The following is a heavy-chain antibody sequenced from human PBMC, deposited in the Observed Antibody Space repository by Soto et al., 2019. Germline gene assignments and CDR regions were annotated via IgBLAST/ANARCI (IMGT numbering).Heavy chain of an antibody. CDR2: IIPILGIA. Sequence: SVKVSCKASGGTFSSYTISWVRQAPGQGLEWMGRIIPILGIANYAQKLQGRVTITADKSTSTAYMEQSSLRSEDTAVYYCARDESLPAAIGSWFDPGGQGTLVTVSS. V-gene: IGHV1-69*04. D-gene: IGHD2-2*02. CDR1: GGTFSSYT. J-gene: IGHJ5*02. CDR3: ARDESLPAAIGSWFDP.